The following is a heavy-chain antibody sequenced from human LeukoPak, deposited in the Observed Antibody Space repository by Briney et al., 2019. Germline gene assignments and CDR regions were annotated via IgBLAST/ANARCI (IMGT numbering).Heavy chain of an antibody. Sequence: GASVKVSCKASGYTFTGYYMHWVRQAPGQGLEWMGWINPNSGGTNYAQKFQGRVTMTRDTSISTAYMELSRLRSEDTAVYYCARDPGYYYYYMDVWGKGTTVTVSS. CDR3: ARDPGYYYYYMDV. J-gene: IGHJ6*03. V-gene: IGHV1-2*02. CDR2: INPNSGGT. CDR1: GYTFTGYY.